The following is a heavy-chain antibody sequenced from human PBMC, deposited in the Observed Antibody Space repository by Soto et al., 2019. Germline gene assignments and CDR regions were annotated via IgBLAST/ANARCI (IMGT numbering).Heavy chain of an antibody. CDR1: GFTFSSYA. CDR3: AKGHTVVLRDAFDI. CDR2: ISDSGTGT. Sequence: EVQILESGGGLVQPGGSLRLSCAASGFTFSSYAMYWVRQAPGKGLTWVSGISDSGTGTYYADSVKGRFTISRDNSKNTVYLQMKSLRDEDTAVYYCAKGHTVVLRDAFDIWGQGTMVNVSS. J-gene: IGHJ3*02. D-gene: IGHD3-22*01. V-gene: IGHV3-23*01.